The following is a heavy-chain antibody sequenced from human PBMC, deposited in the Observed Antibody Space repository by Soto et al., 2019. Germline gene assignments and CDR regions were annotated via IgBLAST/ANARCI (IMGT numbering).Heavy chain of an antibody. V-gene: IGHV3-30*03. CDR2: ISYDGSNK. CDR1: GFTFSSYG. J-gene: IGHJ4*02. CDR3: AISGSLDY. Sequence: QVQLVESGGGVVQPGRSLRLSCAASGFTFSSYGMHWVRQAPGKGLEWVAVISYDGSNKYYADSVKGRFTISRDNSKNTLYLQMNSLRAEDTAVYYCAISGSLDYWGQGNLVTVSS. D-gene: IGHD5-12*01.